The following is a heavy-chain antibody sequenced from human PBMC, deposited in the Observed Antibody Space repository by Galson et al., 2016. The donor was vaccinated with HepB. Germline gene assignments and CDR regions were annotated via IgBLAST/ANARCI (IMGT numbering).Heavy chain of an antibody. V-gene: IGHV3-33*01. J-gene: IGHJ6*02. CDR1: GSTFRNHA. Sequence: SLRLSCAASGSTFRNHAMNWVRQAPGKGLEWVAVIWNDGSNKYYADSVKGRFTISRDNSKNTVYLLMNSLRAEDTAVYYCVRDNDYVMDVWGQGTTVTVSS. CDR2: IWNDGSNK. D-gene: IGHD3-16*01. CDR3: VRDNDYVMDV.